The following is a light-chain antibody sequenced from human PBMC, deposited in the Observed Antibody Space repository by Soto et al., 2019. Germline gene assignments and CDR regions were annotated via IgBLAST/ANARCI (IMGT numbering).Light chain of an antibody. V-gene: IGKV3-11*01. CDR2: DAS. J-gene: IGKJ1*01. Sequence: EIVLTQSPATLSLSPGERATLYCRASQSVSSYLASYQQKPGQAPRLLIYDASNRATGIPARFSGSGSGTDFTLTISSLEPEDFAVYYCQQRSNWPRTFGQGTKVDIK. CDR1: QSVSSY. CDR3: QQRSNWPRT.